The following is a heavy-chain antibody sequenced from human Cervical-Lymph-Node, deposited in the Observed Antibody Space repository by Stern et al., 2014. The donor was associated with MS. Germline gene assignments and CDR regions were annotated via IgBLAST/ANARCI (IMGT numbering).Heavy chain of an antibody. CDR1: GYTFTSYR. D-gene: IGHD2-15*01. J-gene: IGHJ4*02. CDR2: ISAYNGNT. Sequence: VQLVESGAEVKKPGASVKVSCKASGYTFTSYRISWVRQAPGQGLEWMGWISAYNGNTNYAQKLQGRVTMTTDTSTSTAYMELRSLRSDDTAVYYCAREVLYCSGGSCYGGDFDYWGQGTLVTVSS. V-gene: IGHV1-18*01. CDR3: AREVLYCSGGSCYGGDFDY.